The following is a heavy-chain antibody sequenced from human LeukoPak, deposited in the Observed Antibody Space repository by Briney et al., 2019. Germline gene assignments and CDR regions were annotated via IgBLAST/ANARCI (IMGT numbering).Heavy chain of an antibody. CDR3: AREFRRRPGSYARYNWFDP. Sequence: GASVKVSCKASGYTFTSYYMHWVRQAPGQGLEWMGIINPSGGSTSYAQKFQGRVTMTRDMSTSTVYMELSSLRSEDTAAYYCAREFRRRPGSYARYNWFDPWGQGTLVTVSS. D-gene: IGHD3-16*01. J-gene: IGHJ5*02. CDR2: INPSGGST. CDR1: GYTFTSYY. V-gene: IGHV1-46*01.